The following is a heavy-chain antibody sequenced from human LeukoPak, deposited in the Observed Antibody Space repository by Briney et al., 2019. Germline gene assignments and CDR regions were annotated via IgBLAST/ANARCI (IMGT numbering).Heavy chain of an antibody. J-gene: IGHJ4*02. CDR3: ARDSGSLGYFDF. D-gene: IGHD1-26*01. CDR2: IYRGGSK. CDR1: GFIVSSCY. Sequence: GGSLRLFCAASGFIVSSCYMSCVRHAPGGGREWVSVIYRGGSKYYADSVKGRFTISRDNSKNTLFLQMNSLRVEDTAVYYCARDSGSLGYFDFWGQGTLVTVSS. V-gene: IGHV3-53*01.